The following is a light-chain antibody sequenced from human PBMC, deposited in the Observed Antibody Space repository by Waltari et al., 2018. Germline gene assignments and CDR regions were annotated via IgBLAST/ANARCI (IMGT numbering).Light chain of an antibody. V-gene: IGKV1D-12*01. CDR3: QQANSFPYT. CDR1: QDISSW. Sequence: DIQMTQSPSSVSASVGDRVTITCRASQDISSWLAWYQQKPGKAPELLIYSSSTLHFGVPSRFSGSRSGTEFSLTITGLQLDDSATYFCQQANSFPYTYGQGTKLDI. J-gene: IGKJ2*01. CDR2: SSS.